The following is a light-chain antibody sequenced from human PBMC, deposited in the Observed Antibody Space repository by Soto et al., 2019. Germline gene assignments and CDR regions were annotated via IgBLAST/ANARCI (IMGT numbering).Light chain of an antibody. Sequence: EIVLTQSPGTLSLSPGERATLSCRASQSVSSIYLAWYQQKPGQAPRLLIYGASSRATGIPDRFSGSGSGTDFTLTISRLEPEDFAVYYCQQYGSSGWTVGQGTKVEIK. CDR3: QQYGSSGWT. J-gene: IGKJ1*01. CDR2: GAS. CDR1: QSVSSIY. V-gene: IGKV3-20*01.